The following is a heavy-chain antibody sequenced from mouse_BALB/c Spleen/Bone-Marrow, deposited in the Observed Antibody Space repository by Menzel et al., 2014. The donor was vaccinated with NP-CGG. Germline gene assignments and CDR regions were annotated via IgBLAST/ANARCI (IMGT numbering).Heavy chain of an antibody. CDR3: AREGGYYYGSRVAWFAY. CDR1: GFSLTSYG. D-gene: IGHD1-1*01. CDR2: IWAGGST. V-gene: IGHV2-9*02. J-gene: IGHJ3*01. Sequence: QVQLKESGPGLVAPSQSLSITCTVSGFSLTSYGVHWVRQPPGKGLEWLGVIWAGGSTNYNSALMSRLSISKDNSKSQVFLKMNSLQTDDTAMYYCAREGGYYYGSRVAWFAYWGQGTLVTVYA.